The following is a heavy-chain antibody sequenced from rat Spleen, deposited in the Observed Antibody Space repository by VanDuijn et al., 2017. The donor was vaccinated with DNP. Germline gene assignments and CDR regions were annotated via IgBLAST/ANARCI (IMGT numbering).Heavy chain of an antibody. Sequence: EVQLQESGPGLVKPSQSLSLTCSVTGYSITSNYWAWIRKFPGNEMEWMGYISYSGSTSNNPSLKSRLSITRETSKNQFFLQLNSVTTEDTATYYCAIWGGRSFDYWGQGVMVTVSS. V-gene: IGHV3-1*01. CDR2: ISYSGST. CDR1: GYSITSNY. D-gene: IGHD1-11*01. J-gene: IGHJ2*01. CDR3: AIWGGRSFDY.